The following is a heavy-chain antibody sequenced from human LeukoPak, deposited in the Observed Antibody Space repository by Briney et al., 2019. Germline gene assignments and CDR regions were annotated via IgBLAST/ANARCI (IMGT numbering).Heavy chain of an antibody. CDR2: INHSGST. D-gene: IGHD1-26*01. Sequence: PSETLSLTCAVYGGSFSGYYWSWIRQPPGKGLEWIGEINHSGSTNYNPSLKSRVTISVDTSKNQFSLKLSSVTAVDTAVYYCARGFGITSGYSGSYYDYYYYYMDVWGKGTTVTVSS. CDR1: GGSFSGYY. CDR3: ARGFGITSGYSGSYYDYYYYYMDV. J-gene: IGHJ6*03. V-gene: IGHV4-34*01.